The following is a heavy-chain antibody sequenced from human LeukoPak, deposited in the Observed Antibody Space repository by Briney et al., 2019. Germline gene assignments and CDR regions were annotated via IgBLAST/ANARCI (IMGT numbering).Heavy chain of an antibody. CDR1: GYNFATDW. Sequence: GESLKISCKGSGYNFATDWIGWVRQMPGKGLEWMGIIFPADSDTRYNPSFQGQVTISSDKSITTAYLQWCSLKASDTAMYYCVRHKSGYSYGDLGQGTLVTVSS. CDR2: IFPADSDT. V-gene: IGHV5-51*01. J-gene: IGHJ4*02. D-gene: IGHD5-18*01. CDR3: VRHKSGYSYGD.